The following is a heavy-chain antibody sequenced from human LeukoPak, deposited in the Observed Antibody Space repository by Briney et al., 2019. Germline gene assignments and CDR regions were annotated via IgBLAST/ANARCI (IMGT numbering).Heavy chain of an antibody. CDR2: IIPIFGTA. J-gene: IGHJ4*02. V-gene: IGHV1-69*01. D-gene: IGHD1-26*01. CDR1: GGTFSSYA. CDR3: ARGYALYSGRYIDFDY. Sequence: ASVKVSFKASGGTFSSYAISWVRQAPGQGVEWMGGIIPIFGTANYAQKFQGRVTITADESTSTAYMELSSLRSEDTAVYYCARGYALYSGRYIDFDYWGQGTLVTVSS.